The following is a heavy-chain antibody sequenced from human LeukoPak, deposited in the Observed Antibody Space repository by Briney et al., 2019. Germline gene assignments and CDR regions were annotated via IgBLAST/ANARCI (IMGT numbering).Heavy chain of an antibody. J-gene: IGHJ4*02. CDR2: IYSGGST. CDR1: GFIVSSNY. V-gene: IGHV3-53*01. Sequence: GGSLRLSCAASGFIVSSNYMSWVRQAPGKGLEWVSVIYSGGSTYYADSVKGRFTISRDNSKNTLYLQMNSLRAEDTAVYYCAREWDYYDSSGYYGYWGQGTLVTVSS. CDR3: AREWDYYDSSGYYGY. D-gene: IGHD3-22*01.